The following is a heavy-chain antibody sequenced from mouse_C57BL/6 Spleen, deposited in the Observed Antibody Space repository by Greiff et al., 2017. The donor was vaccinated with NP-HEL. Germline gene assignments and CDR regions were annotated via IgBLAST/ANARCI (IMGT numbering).Heavy chain of an antibody. CDR1: GYTFTSYW. Sequence: QVQLQQPGAELVRPGTSVKLSCKASGYTFTSYWMHWVKQRPGQGLEWIGVIDPSDSYTNYNQKFKGKATLTVDTSSSTAYMQLSSLTSEDSAVYYCARSGLYYYGSSSWGQGTLVTVSA. V-gene: IGHV1-59*01. D-gene: IGHD1-1*01. CDR2: IDPSDSYT. J-gene: IGHJ3*01. CDR3: ARSGLYYYGSSS.